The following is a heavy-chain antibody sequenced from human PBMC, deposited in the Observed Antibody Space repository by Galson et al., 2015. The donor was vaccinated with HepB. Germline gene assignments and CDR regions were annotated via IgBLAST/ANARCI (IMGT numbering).Heavy chain of an antibody. CDR2: IYYSGST. V-gene: IGHV4-59*01. CDR1: SGSISSYY. J-gene: IGHJ4*02. Sequence: SETLSLTCTVSSGSISSYYWSWIRQPPGKGLEWIGYIYYSGSTNYNPSLKSRVTISVDTSKNQFSLKLSSVTAADTAVYYCARDDVWGSPIWGQGTLVTVSS. CDR3: ARDDVWGSPI. D-gene: IGHD3-16*01.